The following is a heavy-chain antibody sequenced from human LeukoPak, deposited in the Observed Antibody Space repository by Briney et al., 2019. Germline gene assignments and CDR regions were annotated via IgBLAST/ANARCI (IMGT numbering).Heavy chain of an antibody. CDR3: ARVVAAAGNNWFDP. CDR1: GGSISSGSYY. V-gene: IGHV4-61*02. Sequence: SETLSLTCTVSGGSISSGSYYWSWIRQPAGKGLEWIGRIYTSGSTNYNPSLKSRVTISVDTSKNQFFLKLNSVTAADTAVYYCARVVAAAGNNWFDPWGQGTLVTVSS. CDR2: IYTSGST. J-gene: IGHJ5*02. D-gene: IGHD6-13*01.